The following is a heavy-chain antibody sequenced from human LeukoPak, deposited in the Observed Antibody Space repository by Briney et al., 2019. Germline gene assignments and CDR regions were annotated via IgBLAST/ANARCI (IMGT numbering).Heavy chain of an antibody. Sequence: GGSLRLSCAASGFTFSSYSMNWVRQAPGKGLEWVSSISSSSSYIYYADSVKGRFTISRDNAKNSLYLQMNSLRAEDTAVYYCASEPDSSGQNFDYWGQGTLVTVSS. CDR1: GFTFSSYS. CDR3: ASEPDSSGQNFDY. CDR2: ISSSSSYI. D-gene: IGHD3-22*01. J-gene: IGHJ4*02. V-gene: IGHV3-21*01.